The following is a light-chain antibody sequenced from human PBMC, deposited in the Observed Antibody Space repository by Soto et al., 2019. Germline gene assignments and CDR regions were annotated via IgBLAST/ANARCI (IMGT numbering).Light chain of an antibody. CDR1: QSVRSSY. CDR2: GAS. J-gene: IGKJ5*01. CDR3: QHYGSSPFT. V-gene: IGKV3-20*01. Sequence: EIVLTQSPGTLSLSPGESVTLSCRASQSVRSSYLAWYQQKPGQAPRLLIYGASTRATGIPDRFSGSGSGTDFPLTISRLDPEDSAVYYCQHYGSSPFTFGQGTRLEIK.